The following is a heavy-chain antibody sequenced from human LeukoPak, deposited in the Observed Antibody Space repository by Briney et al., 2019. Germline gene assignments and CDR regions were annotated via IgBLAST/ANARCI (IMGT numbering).Heavy chain of an antibody. D-gene: IGHD6-19*01. CDR3: ARGLRQWLVPGDNWFDP. Sequence: GGSLRLSCAASGFTFSSYSMNWVRQAPGKGLEWVSSISSSSSYIYYADSVKGRFTISRDNAKNSLYLQMNSLRAKDTAVYYCARGLRQWLVPGDNWFDPWGQGTLVTVSS. CDR2: ISSSSSYI. J-gene: IGHJ5*02. CDR1: GFTFSSYS. V-gene: IGHV3-21*01.